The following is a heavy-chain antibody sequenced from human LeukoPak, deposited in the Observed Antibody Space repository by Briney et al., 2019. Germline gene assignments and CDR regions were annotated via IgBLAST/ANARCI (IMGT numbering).Heavy chain of an antibody. CDR3: AREFRTTTWSYDAFDL. Sequence: ASVKVSCKASGYTFTDYYMHWVRQAPGQGLELVGWINPTSGGTNYAQRFQDRVTMTRDTSNNTSYMELSRLTSDDTAVYYCAREFRTTTWSYDAFDLWGQGTMVTVSS. D-gene: IGHD1/OR15-1a*01. CDR2: INPTSGGT. J-gene: IGHJ3*01. CDR1: GYTFTDYY. V-gene: IGHV1-2*02.